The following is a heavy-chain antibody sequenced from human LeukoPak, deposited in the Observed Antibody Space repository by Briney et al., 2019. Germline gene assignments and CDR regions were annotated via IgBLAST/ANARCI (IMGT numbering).Heavy chain of an antibody. CDR3: ARDGAFYYDSSGYSFDY. Sequence: ASAKASCKASGCTFTSYGISWVRQAPGQGLEGRGWISAYNGNTNYAQKIQGRVTMTTDTSTSTAYMELRSLRSDDTAVYYCARDGAFYYDSSGYSFDYWGQGTLVTVSS. V-gene: IGHV1-18*01. J-gene: IGHJ4*02. CDR1: GCTFTSYG. CDR2: ISAYNGNT. D-gene: IGHD3-22*01.